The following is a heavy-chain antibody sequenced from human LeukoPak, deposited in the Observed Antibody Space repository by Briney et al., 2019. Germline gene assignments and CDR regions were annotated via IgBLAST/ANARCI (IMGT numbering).Heavy chain of an antibody. V-gene: IGHV3-21*04. D-gene: IGHD6-19*01. CDR3: ARGAVAGMGVFDY. CDR2: ISSSSSYI. J-gene: IGHJ4*02. Sequence: PGGSLRLSCAASGFTFSSYSMSWVRQAPGKGLEWVSSISSSSSYIYYADSVKGRFTISRDNAKNSLYLQMNSLRAEDTAVYYFARGAVAGMGVFDYWGQGTLVTVSS. CDR1: GFTFSSYS.